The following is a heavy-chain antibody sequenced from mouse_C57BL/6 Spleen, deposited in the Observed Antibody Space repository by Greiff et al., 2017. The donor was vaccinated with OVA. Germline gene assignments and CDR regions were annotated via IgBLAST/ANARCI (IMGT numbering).Heavy chain of an antibody. CDR3: ARRYYGSSPYAMDY. Sequence: VQLQQSGAELVKPGASVKLSCKASGYTFTSYWMHWVKQRPGQGLEWIGMIHPNSGSTNYNEKFKSKATLTVDKSSSTAYMQLSSLTSEDSAVYYCARRYYGSSPYAMDYWGQGTSVTVSS. CDR1: GYTFTSYW. J-gene: IGHJ4*01. D-gene: IGHD1-1*01. V-gene: IGHV1-64*01. CDR2: IHPNSGST.